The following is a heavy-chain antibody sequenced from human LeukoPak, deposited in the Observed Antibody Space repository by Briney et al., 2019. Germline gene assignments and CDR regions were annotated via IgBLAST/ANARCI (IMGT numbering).Heavy chain of an antibody. CDR1: GDSFSSNSAA. J-gene: IGHJ6*02. Sequence: SQTLSLTCAISGDSFSSNSAAWNWIRQSPSRGLEWLGRTYYKSKWYNDYAISVRSRITINPDASKNQFSLQLNSVTPEDTAVYYCARDRTMVRGVMKASYYYYGMDVWGQGTTVTVSS. CDR3: ARDRTMVRGVMKASYYYYGMDV. D-gene: IGHD3-10*01. CDR2: TYYKSKWYN. V-gene: IGHV6-1*01.